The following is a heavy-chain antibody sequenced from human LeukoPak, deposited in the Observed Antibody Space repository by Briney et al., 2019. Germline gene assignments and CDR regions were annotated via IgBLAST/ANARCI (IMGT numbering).Heavy chain of an antibody. D-gene: IGHD3-22*01. CDR3: AKAGSSGYRYYFDY. V-gene: IGHV3-23*01. Sequence: GGSLRLSCGASGFTFSSYAMSWVRQAPGKGLEWVSAISSSGGLAYYADSVKGRFSMSRDNSENTLFLQMNSLRADDTALYYCAKAGSSGYRYYFDYWGQGILVTVSS. CDR2: ISSSGGLA. J-gene: IGHJ4*02. CDR1: GFTFSSYA.